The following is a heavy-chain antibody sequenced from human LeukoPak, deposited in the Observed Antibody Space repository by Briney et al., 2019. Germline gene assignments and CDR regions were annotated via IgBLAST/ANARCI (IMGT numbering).Heavy chain of an antibody. D-gene: IGHD1-14*01. J-gene: IGHJ4*02. Sequence: ASVKVSCKASEYTFTNYYIHWVRQAPGQGLEWMGNINPSGGSTTYAQRFQDRVLMTGDTSTSSVYMELSSLRSEDTAIYYCAREMPRTYYFDYWGQGTLVTAPS. CDR1: EYTFTNYY. V-gene: IGHV1-46*01. CDR2: INPSGGST. CDR3: AREMPRTYYFDY.